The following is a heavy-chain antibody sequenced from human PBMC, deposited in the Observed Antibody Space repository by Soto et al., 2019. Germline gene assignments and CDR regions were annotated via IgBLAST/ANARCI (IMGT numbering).Heavy chain of an antibody. J-gene: IGHJ5*02. Sequence: PSETLSLTCSVSGGSVNSGGYSWSWIRQPPGKGLEWIGFISPSGSPAYNPSLKSRVTISVDRSNNQISQEISSVTPADTAVYYCTRGVLAWGPGTLVTVSS. CDR2: ISPSGSP. CDR3: TRGVLA. V-gene: IGHV4-30-2*01. D-gene: IGHD2-8*01. CDR1: GGSVNSGGYS.